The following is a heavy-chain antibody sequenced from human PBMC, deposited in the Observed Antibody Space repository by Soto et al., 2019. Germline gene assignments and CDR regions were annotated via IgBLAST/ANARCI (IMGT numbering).Heavy chain of an antibody. D-gene: IGHD4-17*01. CDR2: ISAYNGNT. CDR1: GYIFTKYG. V-gene: IGHV1-18*01. CDR3: ARDVPTVTTGGPDY. Sequence: QVQLVQSGAEVKKPGASVKVSCKASGYIFTKYGISWVRQAPGQGLEWMGWISAYNGNTNYAQKLQVRVTMTTDTSTSTAYMELMSLTSDDTAVYYCARDVPTVTTGGPDYWGQGSLVTVSS. J-gene: IGHJ4*02.